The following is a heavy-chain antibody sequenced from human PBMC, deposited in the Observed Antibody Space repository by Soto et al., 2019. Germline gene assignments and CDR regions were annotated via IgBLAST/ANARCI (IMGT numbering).Heavy chain of an antibody. CDR1: GYSFTGYY. D-gene: IGHD5-12*01. CDR2: INPNSGGT. CDR3: ARGAYQWLRVAFDY. V-gene: IGHV1-2*04. Sequence: ASVKVSCKASGYSFTGYYMHWVRQAPGQGLEWMGWINPNSGGTNYAQKFQGWVTMTRDTSISTAYMELSRLRSDDTAVYYCARGAYQWLRVAFDYWGQGTLVTVSS. J-gene: IGHJ4*02.